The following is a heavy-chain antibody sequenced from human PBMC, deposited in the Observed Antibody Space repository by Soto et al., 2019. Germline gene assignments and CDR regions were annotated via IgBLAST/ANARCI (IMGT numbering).Heavy chain of an antibody. V-gene: IGHV1-8*01. CDR1: GYSFSTYE. CDR3: ASGGEIVATAGEWFDP. Sequence: QVQLVQSGAEVRKPGASVKVSCKASGYSFSTYEINWVRQAPGQGLEWMGWMDPKNGNTGYAQKFQGRVTMTRSTYIGTAYMELSSLRSEDTAVYYCASGGEIVATAGEWFDPWGQGTLFTVSS. CDR2: MDPKNGNT. J-gene: IGHJ5*02. D-gene: IGHD5-12*01.